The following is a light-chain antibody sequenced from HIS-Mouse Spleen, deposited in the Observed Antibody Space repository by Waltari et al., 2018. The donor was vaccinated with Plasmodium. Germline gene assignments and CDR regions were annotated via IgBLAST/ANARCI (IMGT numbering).Light chain of an antibody. CDR3: SSYTSSSTLNYV. Sequence: QSALTQPASVSGSPGQSITISCTGTSSDVGGYNYVSWYQQHPGKAPKLMIYYFSNRPSGVSNRFSGSKSGNTASLTISGLQAEDEADYYCSSYTSSSTLNYVFGTGTKVTVL. J-gene: IGLJ1*01. CDR1: SSDVGGYNY. CDR2: YFS. V-gene: IGLV2-14*03.